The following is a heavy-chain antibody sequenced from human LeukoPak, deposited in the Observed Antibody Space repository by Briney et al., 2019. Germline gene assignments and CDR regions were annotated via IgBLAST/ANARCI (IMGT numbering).Heavy chain of an antibody. CDR1: GFTFSSYG. D-gene: IGHD2-2*03. J-gene: IGHJ4*02. CDR2: ISYDGSNK. Sequence: PGGSLRLSCAASGFTFSSYGMHWVRQAPGKGLEWVAVISYDGSNKYYADSVKGRFTISRDNSKNSLFLQMSSLRAEDTALYYCTKGRGPGYSSSSKEFDYWGQGTLVTVSS. V-gene: IGHV3-30*18. CDR3: TKGRGPGYSSSSKEFDY.